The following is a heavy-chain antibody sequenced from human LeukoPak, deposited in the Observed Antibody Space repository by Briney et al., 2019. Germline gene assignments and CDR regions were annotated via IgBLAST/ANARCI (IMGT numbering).Heavy chain of an antibody. J-gene: IGHJ3*02. CDR1: GYTFTGYY. Sequence: ASVKVSCKASGYTFTGYYMHWVRQAPGQGLEWMGWINPNSGGTNYAQKFQGRVTMTRDTSIGTAYMELRSLRSDDTAVYYCARWVVYGDYVPFAFDIWGQGTVVTVSS. CDR2: INPNSGGT. D-gene: IGHD4-17*01. V-gene: IGHV1-2*02. CDR3: ARWVVYGDYVPFAFDI.